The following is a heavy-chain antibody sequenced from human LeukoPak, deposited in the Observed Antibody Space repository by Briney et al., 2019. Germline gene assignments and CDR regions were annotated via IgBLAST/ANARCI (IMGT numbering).Heavy chain of an antibody. J-gene: IGHJ4*02. Sequence: GGSLRLSCAASGFTFSSNWMHWVRQAPGKGLVWVSHISTDARTITYAAFVKGRFTISRDNAKNTLYLQMNSLRAEDTALYYCVRGQATAWGLDYWGQGTLVTVSS. CDR1: GFTFSSNW. CDR3: VRGQATAWGLDY. CDR2: ISTDARTI. D-gene: IGHD6-13*01. V-gene: IGHV3-74*01.